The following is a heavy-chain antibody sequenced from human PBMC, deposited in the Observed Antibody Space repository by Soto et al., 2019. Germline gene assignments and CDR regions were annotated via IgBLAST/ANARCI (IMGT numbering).Heavy chain of an antibody. CDR1: GGSISSGGYY. CDR2: IYYTGST. D-gene: IGHD2-15*01. CDR3: VRGPHCSGGSCYNWFDP. J-gene: IGHJ5*02. V-gene: IGHV4-31*03. Sequence: PSETLSLTCTVSGGSISSGGYYWSWIRQHPGRGLEWIGNIYYTGSTDYNPSLKSRLTISVDTSKNQFSLKLSSVTAADTAVYYCVRGPHCSGGSCYNWFDPWGQGTLVTVSS.